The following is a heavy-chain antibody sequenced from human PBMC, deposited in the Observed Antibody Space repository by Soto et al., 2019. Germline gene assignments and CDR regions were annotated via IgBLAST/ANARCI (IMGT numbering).Heavy chain of an antibody. CDR1: GGSFSGYF. CDR3: VRGPYNYNSRYFDY. D-gene: IGHD1-1*01. V-gene: IGHV4-34*01. Sequence: PSETLSLTCTVSGGSFSGYFWTWIRQPPGKGLECLAEINHSAITNYNPSVESRVSMSVDTSKNQFSLRLYSVTAADTAVYYCVRGPYNYNSRYFDYWGQGTLVTVSS. J-gene: IGHJ4*02. CDR2: INHSAIT.